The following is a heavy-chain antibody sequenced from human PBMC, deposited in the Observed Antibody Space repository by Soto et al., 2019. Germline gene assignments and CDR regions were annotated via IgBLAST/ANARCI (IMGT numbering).Heavy chain of an antibody. D-gene: IGHD6-19*01. J-gene: IGHJ4*02. CDR3: ARSVEGHFDY. V-gene: IGHV3-48*02. Sequence: EVQLVESGGNLVQPGGSLRLCCAASGFRFSIYSMNWVRQAPGKGLEWSAYITSDTKTIKYADSVKGRFTISRDNGKNSVYLQMNSLRDEDTAVYYCARSVEGHFDYWGQGTVVTVSA. CDR1: GFRFSIYS. CDR2: ITSDTKTI.